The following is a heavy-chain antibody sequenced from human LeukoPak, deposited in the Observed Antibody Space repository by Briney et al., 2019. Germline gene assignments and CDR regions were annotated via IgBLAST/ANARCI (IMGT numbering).Heavy chain of an antibody. V-gene: IGHV3-23*01. J-gene: IGHJ4*02. CDR2: ISGSGGSA. Sequence: PGGSLRLSCAATGFTFSSYAMSWVRQAPGKGLEWVSAISGSGGSAYYADSVKGRFTISRDNSKNTLYLQMNSLRAEDTAVYYCAKPTNDLTIFGVINYWGQGTLVTVSS. CDR1: GFTFSSYA. D-gene: IGHD3-3*01. CDR3: AKPTNDLTIFGVINY.